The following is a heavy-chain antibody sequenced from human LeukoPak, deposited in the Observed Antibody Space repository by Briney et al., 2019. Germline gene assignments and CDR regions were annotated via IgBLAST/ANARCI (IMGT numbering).Heavy chain of an antibody. V-gene: IGHV2-5*01. CDR2: IYWNDEK. CDR3: VHNDFWSVSSTAPAY. D-gene: IGHD3-3*01. CDR1: GFSLSTSGVS. J-gene: IGHJ4*02. Sequence: SGPTLVKPTETLTLTCTFSGFSLSTSGVSVAWIRQPPGKALEWLALIYWNDEKLYSSSLKSRLTITKDTSKNQVALTMTNMDPVGTATYFCVHNDFWSVSSTAPAYWGQGTLVTVSS.